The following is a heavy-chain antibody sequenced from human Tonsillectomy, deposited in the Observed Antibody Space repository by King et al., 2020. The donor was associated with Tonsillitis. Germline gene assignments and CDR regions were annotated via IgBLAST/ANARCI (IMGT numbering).Heavy chain of an antibody. J-gene: IGHJ4*02. CDR1: GFSFSSYG. CDR3: ARERLYSSGWGIDH. CDR2: ISFDGSRK. Sequence: VQLVESGGGVVQPGRSLSLSCAASGFSFSSYGMHWVRQAPGKGLEWVAVISFDGSRKNYADSVKGRFTIFRDGSKNTLFLQMNSLRADDTAVYYCARERLYSSGWGIDHWGQGPLLSVSS. V-gene: IGHV3-33*05. D-gene: IGHD6-19*01.